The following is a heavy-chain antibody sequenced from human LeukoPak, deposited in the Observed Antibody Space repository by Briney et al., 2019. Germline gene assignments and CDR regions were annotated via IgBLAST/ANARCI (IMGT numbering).Heavy chain of an antibody. CDR1: GYIFTGYY. Sequence: ASVKVSCKASGYIFTGYYMHWVQQAPGQGLEWMGWINPNSGDTNYAQKFQGRVTMTRDTSISTAYMELSRLRSDDTAVYYCARVRYRLAETYIDYWGQGTLVTVSS. V-gene: IGHV1-2*02. CDR2: INPNSGDT. J-gene: IGHJ4*02. CDR3: ARVRYRLAETYIDY. D-gene: IGHD3-16*01.